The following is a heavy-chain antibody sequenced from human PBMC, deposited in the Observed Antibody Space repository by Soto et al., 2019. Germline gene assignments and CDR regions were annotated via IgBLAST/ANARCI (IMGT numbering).Heavy chain of an antibody. CDR3: AKPDHYDFWSGYYKGVDY. CDR2: ISGSGGNT. Sequence: EVQLLESGGGLVQPGGSLRLSCAASGFTFSSYAMSWVRQAPGKGLEWVSSISGSGGNTYYADSVKGRFNISRDNSKNTVYLQMNSLRVEDTAVYYCAKPDHYDFWSGYYKGVDYWGQGTLVTVSS. V-gene: IGHV3-23*01. D-gene: IGHD3-3*01. J-gene: IGHJ4*02. CDR1: GFTFSSYA.